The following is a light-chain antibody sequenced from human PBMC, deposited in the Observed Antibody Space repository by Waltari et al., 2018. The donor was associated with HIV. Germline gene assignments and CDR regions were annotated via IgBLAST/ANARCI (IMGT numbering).Light chain of an antibody. CDR2: EVT. CDR1: STDIGGYNY. CDR3: CSYAGTNIWV. J-gene: IGLJ1*01. Sequence: QSALTQPASVSGSPGQSITISCSGTSTDIGGYNYVSWYQHHPGKAPKLIIYEVTNRPSGVSNRFSASKSGNTASLTISGLQAEDEADYYCCSYAGTNIWVFGTGTKVTV. V-gene: IGLV2-14*01.